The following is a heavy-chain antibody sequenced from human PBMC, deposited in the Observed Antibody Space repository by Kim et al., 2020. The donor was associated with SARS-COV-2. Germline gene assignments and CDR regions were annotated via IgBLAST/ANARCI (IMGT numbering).Heavy chain of an antibody. D-gene: IGHD3-10*01. Sequence: GGSLRLSCAASGFTFDDYAMHWVRQAPGKGLEWVSGISWNSGSIGYADSVKGRFTISRDNAKNSLYLQMNSLRAEDTALYYCAKDISPGGSGVRDAFDIWGQGTMVTVSS. V-gene: IGHV3-9*01. CDR1: GFTFDDYA. CDR2: ISWNSGSI. CDR3: AKDISPGGSGVRDAFDI. J-gene: IGHJ3*02.